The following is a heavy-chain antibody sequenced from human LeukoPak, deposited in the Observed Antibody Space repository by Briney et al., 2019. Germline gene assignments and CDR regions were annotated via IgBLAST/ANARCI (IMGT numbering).Heavy chain of an antibody. CDR1: GFTFSSYE. D-gene: IGHD6-19*01. J-gene: IGHJ4*02. CDR2: ISSSGGTT. V-gene: IGHV3-48*03. CDR3: ARDWGSSGWSGLDY. Sequence: GGSLRLSCAASGFTFSSYEVTWVRQAPGKGLEWVSYISSSGGTTSYADSVKGRFTISRDNAKKSLYLQMSSLRVEDTAVYYCARDWGSSGWSGLDYWGQGTLVTVSS.